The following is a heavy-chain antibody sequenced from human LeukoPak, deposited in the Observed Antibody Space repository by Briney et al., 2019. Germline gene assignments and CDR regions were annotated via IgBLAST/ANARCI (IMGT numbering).Heavy chain of an antibody. V-gene: IGHV3-23*01. Sequence: GGSLRLSCAASGFTFSSYAMSWVRQAPGKGLEWVSAISGSGGSAYYADSVKGRFTISRDNSKNTLYLQMNSLRAEDTAVYYCAKGRPLDYYDSSGYCYFDYWGQGTLVTVSS. J-gene: IGHJ4*02. CDR1: GFTFSSYA. CDR3: AKGRPLDYYDSSGYCYFDY. CDR2: ISGSGGSA. D-gene: IGHD3-22*01.